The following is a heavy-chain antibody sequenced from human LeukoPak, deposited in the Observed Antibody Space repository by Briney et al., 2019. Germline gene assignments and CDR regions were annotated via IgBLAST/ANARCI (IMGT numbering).Heavy chain of an antibody. V-gene: IGHV3-23*01. D-gene: IGHD6-19*01. CDR3: AKVGRPGIAVAGDDDAFDM. Sequence: GGSLRLSCAASGFTFSSYAMGCVRQAPGKGLEWVSTISGGGISTYYADSVKGRFTISRDNSKNTLYLQMNSLRAEDTAVYYRAKVGRPGIAVAGDDDAFDMWRQGTMVTVSS. CDR1: GFTFSSYA. CDR2: ISGGGIST. J-gene: IGHJ3*02.